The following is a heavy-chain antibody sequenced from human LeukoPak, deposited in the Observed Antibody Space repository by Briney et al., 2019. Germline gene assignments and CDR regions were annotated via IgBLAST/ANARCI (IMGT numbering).Heavy chain of an antibody. CDR2: IYYTGST. Sequence: SETLSLTCTVSGGSFSSSYWSWVRQPPGKGLEWIAYIYYTGSTNYNPSLKGRVTISLDTSKNQFSLKLSSVTAADTAVYYCARGTSGSYYSVWFDPWGQGTLVTVSS. CDR1: GGSFSSSY. J-gene: IGHJ5*02. D-gene: IGHD1-26*01. CDR3: ARGTSGSYYSVWFDP. V-gene: IGHV4-59*01.